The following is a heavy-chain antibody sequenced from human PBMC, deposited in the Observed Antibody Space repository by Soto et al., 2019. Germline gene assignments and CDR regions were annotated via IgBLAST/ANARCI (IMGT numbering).Heavy chain of an antibody. Sequence: ASVKVSCKASGHTLASYGVSWVRQAPGQGLEWMGWISADSGNTYYAQRFQGSLTMTTDTSTTTAYMEVGSLRAGDTAVYYCAREYCTSTSCYGPDYWGQGTLVTVSS. CDR2: ISADSGNT. CDR1: GHTLASYG. CDR3: AREYCTSTSCYGPDY. J-gene: IGHJ4*02. V-gene: IGHV1-18*01. D-gene: IGHD2-2*01.